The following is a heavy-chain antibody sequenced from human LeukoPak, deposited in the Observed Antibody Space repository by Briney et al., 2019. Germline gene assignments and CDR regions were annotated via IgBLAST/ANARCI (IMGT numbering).Heavy chain of an antibody. J-gene: IGHJ4*02. Sequence: SETLSLTCAVYGGSFGGYYWSWIRQPPGKGLEWIGEINHSGSTNYNPSLKSRVTISVDTSENQFSLKLSSVTAADTAVYYCARGREELVVPAYYFDYWGQGTLVTVSS. V-gene: IGHV4-34*01. CDR3: ARGREELVVPAYYFDY. CDR2: INHSGST. CDR1: GGSFGGYY. D-gene: IGHD2-2*01.